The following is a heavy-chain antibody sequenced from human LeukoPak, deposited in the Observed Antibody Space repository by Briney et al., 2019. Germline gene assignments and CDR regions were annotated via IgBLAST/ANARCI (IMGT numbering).Heavy chain of an antibody. Sequence: SETLSLTCAVYGESFSGYYWSWIRQPPGKGLEWIGEINHSGSTNYNPSLKSRVTISVDTSKNQFSLKLSSVTAADTAVYYCAIASYGSGSWYFDYWGQGTLVTVSS. CDR2: INHSGST. CDR1: GESFSGYY. V-gene: IGHV4-34*01. CDR3: AIASYGSGSWYFDY. D-gene: IGHD3-10*01. J-gene: IGHJ4*02.